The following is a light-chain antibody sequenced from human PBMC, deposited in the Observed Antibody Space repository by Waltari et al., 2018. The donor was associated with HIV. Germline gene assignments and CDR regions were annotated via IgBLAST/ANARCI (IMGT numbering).Light chain of an antibody. V-gene: IGLV2-8*01. CDR2: DVT. J-gene: IGLJ2*01. Sequence: QSALTQPPSASGSPGQSVTISCTGTSSDIGAYNYVSWFQQHPGKAPKLMIYDVTKRPSGVPDRFSGSKSGNTASLTVSGLQAEDEADYYCASHAGSKDVVGGGTRLTVL. CDR1: SSDIGAYNY. CDR3: ASHAGSKDV.